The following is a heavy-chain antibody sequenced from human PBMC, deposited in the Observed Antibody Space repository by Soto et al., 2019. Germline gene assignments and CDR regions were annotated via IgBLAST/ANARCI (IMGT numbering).Heavy chain of an antibody. CDR2: MNPNSGNT. J-gene: IGHJ6*03. D-gene: IGHD3-10*01. CDR3: ARGLGDTDYYYYYYMDV. Sequence: ASVKVSCKASGYTFTSYDINCGRQATGQGFEWMGWMNPNSGNTGYAQKFQGRVTMTRNTSISTAYMELSSLRSEDTAVYYCARGLGDTDYYYYYYMDVWGKGTTVTVSS. CDR1: GYTFTSYD. V-gene: IGHV1-8*01.